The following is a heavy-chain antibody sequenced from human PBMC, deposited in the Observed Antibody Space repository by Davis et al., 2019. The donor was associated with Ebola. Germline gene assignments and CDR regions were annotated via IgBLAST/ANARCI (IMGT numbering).Heavy chain of an antibody. CDR3: ARLGYSSGWTPDYFDY. J-gene: IGHJ4*02. CDR1: GGSISSSSYY. V-gene: IGHV4-39*07. Sequence: SETLSLTCTVSGGSISSSSYYWGWIRQPPGKGLEWIGEIYHSGSTNYNPSLKSRVTISVDTSKNQFSLKLSSVTAADTAVYYCARLGYSSGWTPDYFDYWGQGTLVTVSS. D-gene: IGHD6-19*01. CDR2: IYHSGST.